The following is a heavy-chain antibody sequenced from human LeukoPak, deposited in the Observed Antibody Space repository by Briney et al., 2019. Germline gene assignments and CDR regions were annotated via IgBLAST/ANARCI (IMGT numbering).Heavy chain of an antibody. D-gene: IGHD3-10*01. CDR3: ARDPSIGQNYYYYYFGMDV. Sequence: GGSLRLSCAASGFTFSSYSMNWVRQAPGKGLEWVSSISSSSSYIYYADSVKGRFTISRDNAKNSLYLQMNSLRAEDTAVYYCARDPSIGQNYYYYYFGMDVWGQGTTVTVSS. CDR2: ISSSSSYI. J-gene: IGHJ6*02. CDR1: GFTFSSYS. V-gene: IGHV3-21*01.